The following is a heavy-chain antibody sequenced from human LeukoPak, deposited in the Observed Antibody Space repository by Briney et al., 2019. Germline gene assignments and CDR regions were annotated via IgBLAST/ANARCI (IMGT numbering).Heavy chain of an antibody. CDR3: ATASSSWYGLTFDP. D-gene: IGHD6-13*01. V-gene: IGHV1-24*01. CDR2: FDPEDGET. Sequence: ASVKVSCKVSGYTLTELSMHWVRQAPGKGLEWMGGFDPEDGETIYAQKFQGRVTMTEGTSTDTAYMELSSLRSEDTAVYYCATASSSWYGLTFDPWGQGTLVTVSS. CDR1: GYTLTELS. J-gene: IGHJ5*02.